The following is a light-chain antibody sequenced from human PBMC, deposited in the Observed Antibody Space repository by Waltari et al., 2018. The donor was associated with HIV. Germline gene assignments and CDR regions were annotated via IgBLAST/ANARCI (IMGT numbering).Light chain of an antibody. CDR3: CSFARSSTWV. CDR2: EVN. Sequence: QSALTQPASVSGSPGQSITLSCTGTSSNIWSYNLVSWYQQHPGKAPKLMVYEVNKRPSGISNRFSGSKSGNTASLTISGLQAEDEADYYCCSFARSSTWVFGGGTKLSVL. V-gene: IGLV2-23*02. CDR1: SSNIWSYNL. J-gene: IGLJ3*02.